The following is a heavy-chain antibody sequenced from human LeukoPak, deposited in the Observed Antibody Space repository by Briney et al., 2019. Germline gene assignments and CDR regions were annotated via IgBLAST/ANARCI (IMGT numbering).Heavy chain of an antibody. CDR3: ARDLAGPPQEAFDI. Sequence: GGSLRLSCVASAFTFSSYWMNWVRQAPGKGLEWVANIKKDGSERYYEDSVKGRFTISRDNTRKSLYLQMNALRAEDTAVYYCARDLAGPPQEAFDIWGQGTMVTVSS. CDR1: AFTFSSYW. CDR2: IKKDGSER. J-gene: IGHJ3*02. V-gene: IGHV3-7*01.